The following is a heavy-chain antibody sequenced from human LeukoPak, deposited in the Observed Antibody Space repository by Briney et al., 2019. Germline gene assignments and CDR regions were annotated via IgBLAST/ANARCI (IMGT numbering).Heavy chain of an antibody. Sequence: GESLRISCKGSGYSFTSYWISWVRQLPGKGLEWMGRIDPSDSYINYSPSFEGHVTISADKSINTAFLQWRSLKASDTAMYYCARRGDFGGNSGWFDPWGQGTLVTVSS. CDR1: GYSFTSYW. V-gene: IGHV5-10-1*01. CDR3: ARRGDFGGNSGWFDP. D-gene: IGHD4-23*01. J-gene: IGHJ5*02. CDR2: IDPSDSYI.